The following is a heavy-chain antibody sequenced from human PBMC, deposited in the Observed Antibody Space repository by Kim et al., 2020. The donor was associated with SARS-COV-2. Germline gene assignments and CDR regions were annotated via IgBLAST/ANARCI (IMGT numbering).Heavy chain of an antibody. CDR2: GSTT. V-gene: IGHV3-74*01. Sequence: GSTTNYADSVKGRFTMSRDNAKNTLYLQMNSLRAEDTAVYYCARGSFYFDYWGQGTLVTVSS. J-gene: IGHJ4*02. CDR3: ARGSFYFDY.